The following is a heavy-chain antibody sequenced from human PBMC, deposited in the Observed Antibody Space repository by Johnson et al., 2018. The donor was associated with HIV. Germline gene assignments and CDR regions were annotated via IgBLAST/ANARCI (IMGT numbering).Heavy chain of an antibody. V-gene: IGHV3-64*01. CDR1: GFPFSTYA. J-gene: IGHJ3*02. CDR2: ISSDGGST. D-gene: IGHD1-26*01. Sequence: VQLVESGGGLVQSGGSLRLSCTASGFPFSTYAMHWVRQAPGKGLEYVSAISSDGGSTYYANSVKGTFTISRDNSKNTLYLQMGSLRAEDMAVYYCARPTLSFQWELQGGIDAFDIWGQGTAVTVSS. CDR3: ARPTLSFQWELQGGIDAFDI.